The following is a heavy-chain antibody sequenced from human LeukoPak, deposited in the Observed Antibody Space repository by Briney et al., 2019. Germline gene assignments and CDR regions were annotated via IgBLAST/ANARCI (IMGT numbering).Heavy chain of an antibody. V-gene: IGHV2-5*02. J-gene: IGHJ5*02. CDR2: IYWDDDK. Sequence: ESGPTLVNPTQTLTLTCTFSGFSLTTSGGGVAWIRQPPGKALEWLALIYWDDDKRYSPSLKSRLTITKATSKNQVVLTMANMDPVDTATYYCAHTSAAVVAEEDRFDPWGQGTLVTVSS. D-gene: IGHD2-15*01. CDR1: GFSLTTSGGG. CDR3: AHTSAAVVAEEDRFDP.